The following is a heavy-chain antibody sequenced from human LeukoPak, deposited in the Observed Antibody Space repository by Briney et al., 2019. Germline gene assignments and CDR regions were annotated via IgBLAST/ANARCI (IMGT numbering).Heavy chain of an antibody. CDR3: ARQNLNSSLYSFDY. D-gene: IGHD3-16*02. J-gene: IGHJ4*02. V-gene: IGHV4-34*01. Sequence: IPSETLSLTCAVYGGSFSGYCWTWIRQPPGRGLEWIGEINHGGSTNYNPSLKSRVAISVDTSKNQFSLKLTSVTAADTAVYYCARQNLNSSLYSFDYWGQGTLVTVPS. CDR1: GGSFSGYC. CDR2: INHGGST.